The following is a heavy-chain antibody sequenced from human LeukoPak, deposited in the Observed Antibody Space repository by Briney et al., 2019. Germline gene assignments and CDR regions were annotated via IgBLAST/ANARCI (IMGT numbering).Heavy chain of an antibody. D-gene: IGHD6-19*01. CDR1: GFTFSSYS. V-gene: IGHV3-48*01. J-gene: IGHJ4*02. CDR3: AGVGTSGWTSDY. Sequence: GGSLRLSCAASGFTFSSYSINWVRQAPGKGLECLSYISSSSRTIFYADSLKGRFTVSRDKAKNSLDLQMNSLRVEDTAVYYCAGVGTSGWTSDYWGQGTLVTVSS. CDR2: ISSSSRTI.